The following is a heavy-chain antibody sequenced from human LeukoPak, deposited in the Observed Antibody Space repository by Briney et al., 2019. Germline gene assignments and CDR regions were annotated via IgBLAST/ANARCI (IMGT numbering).Heavy chain of an antibody. CDR1: GFTFSSYG. CDR3: AREYCSGGSCYSSGGPGFDY. V-gene: IGHV3-30*03. Sequence: PGGSLRLSCAASGFTFSSYGMHWVRQAPGKGLEWVTSISYDGNYKYYADSVKGRFTISRDFYKNTLYLQMNSLRAEDTAVYYCAREYCSGGSCYSSGGPGFDYWGQGTLVTVSS. CDR2: ISYDGNYK. J-gene: IGHJ4*02. D-gene: IGHD2-15*01.